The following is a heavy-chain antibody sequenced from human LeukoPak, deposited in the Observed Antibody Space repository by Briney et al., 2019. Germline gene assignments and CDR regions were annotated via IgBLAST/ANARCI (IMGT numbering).Heavy chain of an antibody. D-gene: IGHD5-12*01. CDR1: GYTFTSYA. J-gene: IGHJ4*02. CDR3: ARGGVATIRTPFDY. CDR2: INACNGNT. Sequence: GASGKVSCNASGYTFTSYAMHWVRQAPGQRLEGMGWINACNGNTKYSQKFQGRGTITRDTSASTAYMELSSLRSEDTAVYYCARGGVATIRTPFDYWGQGTLVTVSS. V-gene: IGHV1-3*01.